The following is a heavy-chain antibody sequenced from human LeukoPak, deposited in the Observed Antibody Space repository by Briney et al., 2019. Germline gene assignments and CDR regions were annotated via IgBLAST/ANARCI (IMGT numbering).Heavy chain of an antibody. J-gene: IGHJ3*02. CDR1: GFTFDYYP. CDR2: ISGDGGST. Sequence: GGSVSFTCAASGFTFDYYPMHWVRQAPGKGLEWVSLISGDGGSTYYADSVKGRFTISRDNSKNSLYLQMNSLRTEDTALYYCAKVTESMINAFDIWGQGTMVTVSS. D-gene: IGHD3-16*01. CDR3: AKVTESMINAFDI. V-gene: IGHV3-43*02.